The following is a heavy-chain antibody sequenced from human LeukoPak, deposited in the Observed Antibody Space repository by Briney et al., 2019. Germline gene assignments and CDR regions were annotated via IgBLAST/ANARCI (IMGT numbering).Heavy chain of an antibody. D-gene: IGHD3-22*01. Sequence: ASVKVSCKASGYTFTGHYMHWVRQAPGQGLEWMGWINPKNAGTNFAQRFQGRVTMTRDTSISTVYMELSRLRSDDTAVYYCAREHSSGYYFDAFDIWGQGTMVTVSS. CDR3: AREHSSGYYFDAFDI. CDR2: INPKNAGT. CDR1: GYTFTGHY. J-gene: IGHJ3*02. V-gene: IGHV1-2*02.